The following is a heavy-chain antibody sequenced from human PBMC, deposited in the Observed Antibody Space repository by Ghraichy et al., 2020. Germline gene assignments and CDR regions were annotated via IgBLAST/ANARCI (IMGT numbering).Heavy chain of an antibody. CDR3: AKDMGLLSHPGDAFDI. V-gene: IGHV3-43*01. J-gene: IGHJ3*02. Sequence: GGSLRLSCAASGFTFDDYTMHWVRQAPGKGLEWVSLISWDGGSTYYADSVKGRFTISRDNSKNSLYLQMNSLRTEDTALYYCAKDMGLLSHPGDAFDIWGQGTMVTVSS. CDR1: GFTFDDYT. D-gene: IGHD2-21*02. CDR2: ISWDGGST.